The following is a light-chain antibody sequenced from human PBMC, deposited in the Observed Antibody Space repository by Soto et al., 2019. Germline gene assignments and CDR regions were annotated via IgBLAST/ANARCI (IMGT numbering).Light chain of an antibody. Sequence: EIVLTQSPGTLSLSPGERATLSCRASQYVSSTYLAWYQQKPGQAPRLLINGASSRATGIPDRFSGSGSGTDFTLTISRLEPADLAVYYCQQYGNSPWTFGQGTKVEIK. V-gene: IGKV3-20*01. CDR1: QYVSSTY. J-gene: IGKJ1*01. CDR3: QQYGNSPWT. CDR2: GAS.